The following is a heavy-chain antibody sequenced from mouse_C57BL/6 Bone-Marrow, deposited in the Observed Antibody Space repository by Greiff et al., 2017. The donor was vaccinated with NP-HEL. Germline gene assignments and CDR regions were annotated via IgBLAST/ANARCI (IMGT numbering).Heavy chain of an antibody. Sequence: VQLVESGPGLVQPSQSLSITCTVSGFSLTSYGVHWVRQSPGKGLEWLGVIWSGGSTDYNAAFISRLSISKDNSKSQVFFKMNSLQADDTAIYYCARWDGNYPHWYFDVWGTGTTVTVSS. CDR2: IWSGGST. CDR1: GFSLTSYG. CDR3: ARWDGNYPHWYFDV. J-gene: IGHJ1*03. D-gene: IGHD2-1*01. V-gene: IGHV2-2*01.